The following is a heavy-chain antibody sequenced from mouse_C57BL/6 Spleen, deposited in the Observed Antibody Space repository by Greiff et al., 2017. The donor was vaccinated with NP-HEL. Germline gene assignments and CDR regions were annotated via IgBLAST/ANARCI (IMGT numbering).Heavy chain of an antibody. CDR1: GYTFTSYW. V-gene: IGHV1-64*01. D-gene: IGHD2-5*01. CDR2: IHPNSGST. J-gene: IGHJ4*01. Sequence: QVQLQQPGAELVKPGASVKLSCKASGYTFTSYWMHWVKQRPGQGLEWIGMIHPNSGSTNYNEKFKSKAPLTVDKSSSTAYMQLSSLTSEDSAVYYCARDSNYPYYYAMDYWGQGTSVTVSS. CDR3: ARDSNYPYYYAMDY.